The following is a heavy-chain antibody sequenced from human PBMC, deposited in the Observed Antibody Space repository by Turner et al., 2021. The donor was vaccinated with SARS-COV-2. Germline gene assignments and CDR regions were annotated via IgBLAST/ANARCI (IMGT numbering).Heavy chain of an antibody. J-gene: IGHJ4*02. Sequence: EVHLVESGGALVQPGGSLRLPCVACGFTFSTYRMAWVPYAPGKGLEWVAHIRPDGSDQCYVGSVKSRFTISRDNVENSLSLQMNRLRAEDTAVYYCARHGDYCFAHWGQGTLLTVSS. CDR2: IRPDGSDQ. V-gene: IGHV3-7*01. D-gene: IGHD4-17*01. CDR1: GFTFSTYR. CDR3: ARHGDYCFAH.